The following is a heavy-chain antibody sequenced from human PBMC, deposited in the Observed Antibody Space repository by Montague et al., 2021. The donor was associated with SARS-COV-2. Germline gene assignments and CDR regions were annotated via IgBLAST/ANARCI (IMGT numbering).Heavy chain of an antibody. CDR2: ISYDGSNK. D-gene: IGHD3-16*01. Sequence: SLRLSCAASGFTFSSYAMHWVRQAPGKGLEWVAVISYDGSNKYYADSVKGRFTISRDNSKNTLHLQMNSLRAEDTAVYYCARDQGGAFDIWGQGTMVTVSS. CDR1: GFTFSSYA. J-gene: IGHJ3*02. V-gene: IGHV3-30*04. CDR3: ARDQGGAFDI.